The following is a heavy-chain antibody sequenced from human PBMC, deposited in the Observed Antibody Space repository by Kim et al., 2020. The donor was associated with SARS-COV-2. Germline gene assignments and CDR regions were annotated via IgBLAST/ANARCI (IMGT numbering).Heavy chain of an antibody. D-gene: IGHD4-17*01. V-gene: IGHV3-30*18. J-gene: IGHJ4*02. Sequence: GGSLRLSCVASGFTFRSYGMHWVRQAPGKGLEWVAVISYDGSNKYYADSVKGRFTISRDNSKNTLYLQVNSLRVEDTAVFYCAKDYNYADYGLGNYFHHWGQGTLVTVSS. CDR2: ISYDGSNK. CDR1: GFTFRSYG. CDR3: AKDYNYADYGLGNYFHH.